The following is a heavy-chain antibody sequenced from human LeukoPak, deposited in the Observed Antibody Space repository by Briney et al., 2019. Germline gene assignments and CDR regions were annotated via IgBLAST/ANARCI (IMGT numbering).Heavy chain of an antibody. CDR3: ARHFGELFDSSGHYYLDY. CDR2: ISYSGST. J-gene: IGHJ4*02. D-gene: IGHD3-22*01. Sequence: PSETLSLTCTVSGGSISSYYWSWIRQPPGKGLEWIGYISYSGSTNYNPSLKSRVTISVDTSKNQLSLKLSSVTAADTAVYYCARHFGELFDSSGHYYLDYWGQGILVTVSS. V-gene: IGHV4-59*01. CDR1: GGSISSYY.